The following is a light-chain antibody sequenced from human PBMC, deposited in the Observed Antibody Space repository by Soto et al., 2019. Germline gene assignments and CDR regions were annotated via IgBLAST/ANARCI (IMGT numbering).Light chain of an antibody. J-gene: IGLJ2*01. Sequence: QSVLTQPPSVSGAPGQRVTISCTGSSSNIGAGYDVHWYQQLPGTAPKLLIYVNSNRPSGVPDRFSGSKSGTSASLAITGSQTEDEADYYCQSYDSSLSVMAFGGGTQLTVL. CDR2: VNS. CDR1: SSNIGAGYD. V-gene: IGLV1-40*01. CDR3: QSYDSSLSVMA.